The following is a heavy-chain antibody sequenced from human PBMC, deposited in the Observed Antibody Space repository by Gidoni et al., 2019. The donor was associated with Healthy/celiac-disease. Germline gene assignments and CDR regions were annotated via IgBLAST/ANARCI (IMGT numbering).Heavy chain of an antibody. J-gene: IGHJ3*02. CDR3: AKVTRDGYNYGAFDI. D-gene: IGHD5-12*01. CDR1: GFTFSSYA. V-gene: IGHV3-23*01. CDR2: ISGSGGST. Sequence: VQLLESGGGLVPPGGSLRLSCAASGFTFSSYAMSWVRQAPGKGLEWVSAISGSGGSTYYADAVKGRFTISRDNSKNTLYLQMNSLRAEDTAVYYCAKVTRDGYNYGAFDIWGQGTMVTVSS.